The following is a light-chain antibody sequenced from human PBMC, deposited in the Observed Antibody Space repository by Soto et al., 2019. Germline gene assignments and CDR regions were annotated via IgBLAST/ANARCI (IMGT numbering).Light chain of an antibody. CDR3: QVWDRTSDQYV. CDR1: NIGGKG. V-gene: IGLV3-21*04. Sequence: SSELTQPPSVSVAPGKTASITCGGNNIGGKGVHWFQQKPGQAPVLVIYYDSDRPSGIPERFSGSNSGNTATLTISRVEAGDEADYYCQVWDRTSDQYVFGSGTKLTVL. CDR2: YDS. J-gene: IGLJ1*01.